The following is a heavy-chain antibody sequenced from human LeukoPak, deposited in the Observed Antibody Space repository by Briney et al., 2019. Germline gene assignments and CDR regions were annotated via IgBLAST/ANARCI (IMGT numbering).Heavy chain of an antibody. J-gene: IGHJ4*02. D-gene: IGHD1-26*01. CDR3: ARENSGRYYQFDY. CDR1: GFTFSTYS. V-gene: IGHV3-21*01. Sequence: GGSLRLSCAASGFTFSTYSLNWVRQAPGKGLEWVSSISSSSTYIYYADSVKGRFTISRDNAKNSLYLQMNSLRAEDTAVYYCARENSGRYYQFDYWGQGTLVTVSS. CDR2: ISSSSTYI.